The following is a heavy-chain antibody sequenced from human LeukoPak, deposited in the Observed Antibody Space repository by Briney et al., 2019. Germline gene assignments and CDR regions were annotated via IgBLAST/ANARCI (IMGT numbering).Heavy chain of an antibody. CDR3: ARDVYCSSTTCSYYFDY. J-gene: IGHJ4*02. Sequence: ASVKVSCKASGYTFTSYGITWVRQAPGQGLEWMGWISAYNAYTYYAQKLQGRVTMTTDTSTSTAYMELRSLRSEDTAVYYCARDVYCSSTTCSYYFDYWGQGTLVTVSS. CDR1: GYTFTSYG. D-gene: IGHD2-2*01. V-gene: IGHV1-18*01. CDR2: ISAYNAYT.